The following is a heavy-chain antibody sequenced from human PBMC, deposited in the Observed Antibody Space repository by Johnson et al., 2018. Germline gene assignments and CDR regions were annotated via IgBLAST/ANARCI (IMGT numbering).Heavy chain of an antibody. CDR3: TTSSRYRHYGMDG. D-gene: IGHD1-1*01. CDR2: VRSKSEGGTT. J-gene: IGHJ6*02. CDR1: GFTFTNAW. V-gene: IGHV3-15*01. Sequence: VQLQESGGGLVKPGGSLRLSCEASGFTFTNAWMSWVRQAPGKGLEWLGRVRSKSEGGTTEYAAPVKGRISVSRDDAKKTLFLQLHRLKIEDSGVYYCTTSSRYRHYGMDGWGQGTTVTVSS.